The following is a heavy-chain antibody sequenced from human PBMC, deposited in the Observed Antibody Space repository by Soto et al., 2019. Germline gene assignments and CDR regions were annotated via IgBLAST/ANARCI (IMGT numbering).Heavy chain of an antibody. V-gene: IGHV1-8*01. D-gene: IGHD1-1*01. CDR1: GYTFTSYD. CDR3: AVGWGTGKTDY. CDR2: MNPYSGNT. Sequence: GASVKVSCKAAGYTFTSYDINWVRQATGQGIEWMGWMNPYSGNTGYADKFQGRVTMTRNTSISTAYMELSSLRSEDTAVYYCAVGWGTGKTDYWGQGTLVTVSS. J-gene: IGHJ4*02.